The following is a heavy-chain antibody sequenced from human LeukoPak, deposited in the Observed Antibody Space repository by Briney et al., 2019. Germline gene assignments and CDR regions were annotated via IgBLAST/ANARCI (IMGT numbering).Heavy chain of an antibody. CDR2: IYSGGST. J-gene: IGHJ4*02. V-gene: IGHV3-66*02. CDR3: ARDRPDFWSGYSFDY. CDR1: GFTVSSNY. D-gene: IGHD3-3*01. Sequence: GGSLRLSCAASGFTVSSNYMSWVRQAPGKGLEWVSDIYSGGSTYYADSLKGRFTISRDNSKNTLYLQMNSLRVEDTAVYYCARDRPDFWSGYSFDYWGQGTLVTVSS.